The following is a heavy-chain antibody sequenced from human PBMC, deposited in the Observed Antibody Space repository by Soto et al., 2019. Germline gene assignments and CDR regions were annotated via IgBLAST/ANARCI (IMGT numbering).Heavy chain of an antibody. J-gene: IGHJ4*02. D-gene: IGHD3-3*01. CDR1: GFTFSSYA. Sequence: GGSLRLSCAASGFTFSSYAMSWVRQAPGKGLEWVSTISDRGGSTYYADSVKGRFTISRDNSKNTLYLQMNSLRAEDTAIYYCAKEYYDFWSDHYHYFDYWGQGTLVTVSS. V-gene: IGHV3-23*01. CDR3: AKEYYDFWSDHYHYFDY. CDR2: ISDRGGST.